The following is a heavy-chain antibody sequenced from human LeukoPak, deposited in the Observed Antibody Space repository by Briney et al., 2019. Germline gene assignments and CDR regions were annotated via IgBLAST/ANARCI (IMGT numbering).Heavy chain of an antibody. CDR1: GYTFTSYA. V-gene: IGHV7-4-1*02. Sequence: GASVKVSCKASGYTFTSYAMNWVRQAPGQGLEWMGWINTNTGNPTYAQGFTGRFVFSLDTSVSTAYLQISSLKAEDTAVYYCARQITMVRGVKHNWFDPWGQGTLVTVSS. J-gene: IGHJ5*02. CDR3: ARQITMVRGVKHNWFDP. CDR2: INTNTGNP. D-gene: IGHD3-10*01.